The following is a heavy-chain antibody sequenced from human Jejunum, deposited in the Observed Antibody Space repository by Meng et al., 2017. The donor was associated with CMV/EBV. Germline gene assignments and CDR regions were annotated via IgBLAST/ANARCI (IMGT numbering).Heavy chain of an antibody. Sequence: FNLSSNAMQWVRQAPGKGMEWVAFISYDRDNKYYADSVEGRFTISRDNSKNTLYLQMNSLRLEDTAVYYCARGTFYYDSSGYFYLNLWGQGTLVTVSS. CDR3: ARGTFYYDSSGYFYLNL. V-gene: IGHV3-30-3*01. CDR1: FNLSSNA. J-gene: IGHJ5*02. CDR2: ISYDRDNK. D-gene: IGHD3-22*01.